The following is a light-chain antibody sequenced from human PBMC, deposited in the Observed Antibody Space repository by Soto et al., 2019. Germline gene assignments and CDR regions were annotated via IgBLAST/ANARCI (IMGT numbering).Light chain of an antibody. Sequence: EIEMTQSPATLSVSPGERATLSCRASQSVSSSLAWYQQKPGQAPRLLIYGASTRATGIPARFSGSGSGTEFTLTISSLQSEDFAVYYCQQYTNWLTFGGGTKGEIK. CDR3: QQYTNWLT. J-gene: IGKJ4*01. CDR2: GAS. CDR1: QSVSSS. V-gene: IGKV3-15*01.